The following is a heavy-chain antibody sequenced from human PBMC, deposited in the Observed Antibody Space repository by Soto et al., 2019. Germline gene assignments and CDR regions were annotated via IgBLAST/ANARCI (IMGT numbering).Heavy chain of an antibody. CDR2: IKSKTDGGTT. CDR1: GFTFSNAW. V-gene: IGHV3-15*01. D-gene: IGHD3-3*01. Sequence: GGSLRLSCAASGFTFSNAWMSWVRQAPGKGLEWVGRIKSKTDGGTTDYAAPVKGRFTISRDDSKNTLYLQMNSLKTEDTAVYYCTTGTTIFGVVTDYWGQGTLVTVSS. J-gene: IGHJ4*02. CDR3: TTGTTIFGVVTDY.